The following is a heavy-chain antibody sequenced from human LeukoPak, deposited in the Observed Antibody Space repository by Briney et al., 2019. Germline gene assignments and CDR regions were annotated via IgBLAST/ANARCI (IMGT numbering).Heavy chain of an antibody. V-gene: IGHV3-7*01. CDR1: GFTFSSYW. Sequence: GGSLRLSCADSGFTFSSYWMYWVRQAPGKGLEWVASIKQDESEKYYGDSVKGRFAVSRDNAKNSLFLQMNSLRAEDTAVYYCARGWGYYAFDIWGQGTVVTVSS. CDR3: ARGWGYYAFDI. CDR2: IKQDESEK. J-gene: IGHJ3*02. D-gene: IGHD2-15*01.